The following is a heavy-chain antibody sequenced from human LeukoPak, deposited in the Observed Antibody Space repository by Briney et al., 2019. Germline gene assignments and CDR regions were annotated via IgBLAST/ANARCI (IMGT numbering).Heavy chain of an antibody. CDR2: ISGSGGST. Sequence: PGGSLRLSCAASGFTFSSYAMSWVRQAPGKGLEWVSAISGSGGSTYYADSVKGRFTISRDNSKNTLYLQMNSLRAEDTAVYYCANPPCSTNCYFSPPGLYAFDIWGQGTLVTVSS. J-gene: IGHJ3*02. CDR3: ANPPCSTNCYFSPPGLYAFDI. D-gene: IGHD2-2*01. V-gene: IGHV3-23*01. CDR1: GFTFSSYA.